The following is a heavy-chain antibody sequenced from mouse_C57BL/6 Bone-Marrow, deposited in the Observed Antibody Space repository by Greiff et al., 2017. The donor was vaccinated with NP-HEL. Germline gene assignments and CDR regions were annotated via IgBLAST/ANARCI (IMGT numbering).Heavy chain of an antibody. CDR1: GFTFSNYW. J-gene: IGHJ4*01. Sequence: DVNLEVSGGGLVQPGGSMKLSCVASGFTFSNYWMNWVRQSPEKGLEWVAQIRLKSDNYATHYAESVKGRFTISRDDSKSSVYLQMNNLRAEDTGIYYCTAYYAMDYWGQGTSVTVSS. CDR3: TAYYAMDY. V-gene: IGHV6-3*01. CDR2: IRLKSDNYAT.